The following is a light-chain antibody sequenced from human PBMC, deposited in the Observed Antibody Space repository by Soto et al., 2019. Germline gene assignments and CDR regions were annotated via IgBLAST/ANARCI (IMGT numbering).Light chain of an antibody. CDR3: SSYTSSSTSV. V-gene: IGLV2-14*01. CDR2: DVS. Sequence: QSALTQPASVSGSPGQSITISCTGTSSDVGAYNYVSWYLQHPGKAPKVMISDVSYRPSGVSNRFSGSKSGNTASLTISGLQAEYEADYYCSSYTSSSTSVFGTGTKVTVL. J-gene: IGLJ1*01. CDR1: SSDVGAYNY.